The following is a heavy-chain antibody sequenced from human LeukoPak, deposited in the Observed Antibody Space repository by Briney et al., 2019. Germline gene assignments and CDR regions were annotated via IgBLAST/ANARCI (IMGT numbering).Heavy chain of an antibody. J-gene: IGHJ4*02. CDR1: GYTFTNYG. CDR2: MNPNSGNT. CDR3: ASSGQLGYFDY. Sequence: ASVKVSCKASGYTFTNYGINWVRQATGQGLEWMGWMNPNSGNTGYAQKFQGRVAMTRNTSISTAYMELSSLRSEDTAVYYCASSGQLGYFDYWGQGTLVTVSS. V-gene: IGHV1-8*02. D-gene: IGHD6-6*01.